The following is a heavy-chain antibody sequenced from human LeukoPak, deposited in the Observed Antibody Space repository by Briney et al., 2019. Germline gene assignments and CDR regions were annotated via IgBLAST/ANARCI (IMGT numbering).Heavy chain of an antibody. J-gene: IGHJ6*02. CDR3: AKDIESGSFSRAHYYGMDV. V-gene: IGHV3-9*01. CDR1: GFTFDDYA. CDR2: ISWNSGSI. Sequence: GRSLRLSCAASGFTFDDYAMHWVRQAPGKGLEWVSGISWNSGSIGYADSVKGRFTISRDNAKNSLYLQMNSLRAEDTALYYCAKDIESGSFSRAHYYGMDVWGQGTTVTASS. D-gene: IGHD1-26*01.